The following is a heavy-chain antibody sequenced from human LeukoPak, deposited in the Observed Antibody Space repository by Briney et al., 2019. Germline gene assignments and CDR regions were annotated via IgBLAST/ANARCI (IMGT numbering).Heavy chain of an antibody. CDR2: IDPSDSYT. D-gene: IGHD5-12*01. CDR1: GYSFTSYW. V-gene: IGHV5-10-1*01. CDR3: ARSDGYDLPDY. J-gene: IGHJ4*02. Sequence: GESLKISCRGSGYSFTSYWISWVRQMPGKGLEWMGRIDPSDSYTNYSPSFQGHVTISADKSISTAYLQWSSLKASDTAMYYCARSDGYDLPDYWGQGTLVAVSS.